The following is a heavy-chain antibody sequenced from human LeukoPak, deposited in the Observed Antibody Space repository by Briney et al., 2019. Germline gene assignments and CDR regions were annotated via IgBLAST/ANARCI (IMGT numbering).Heavy chain of an antibody. Sequence: SETLSLTCTVSGGSISSGVYYWSWIRQHPGKGLEWMGYIFYTGHVSYNPSLKSRITISVDSTRNHFSLEVSSVTAADTAVYYCARTVGARTFYFDHWGHGTLVTVSS. CDR1: GGSISSGVYY. J-gene: IGHJ4*01. D-gene: IGHD1-26*01. V-gene: IGHV4-31*03. CDR2: IFYTGHV. CDR3: ARTVGARTFYFDH.